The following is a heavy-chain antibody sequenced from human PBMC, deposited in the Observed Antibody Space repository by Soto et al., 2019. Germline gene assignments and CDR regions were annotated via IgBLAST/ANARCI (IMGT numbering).Heavy chain of an antibody. CDR2: IYYSGST. D-gene: IGHD2-15*01. CDR3: AGRDYYYGMEV. CDR1: GGSISSSSYY. J-gene: IGHJ6*02. V-gene: IGHV4-39*01. Sequence: SETLSLTCTVSGGSISSSSYYWGWIRQPPGKGLEWIGSIYYSGSTYYNPSLKSRVTISVDTSKNQFSLKLSSVTAADTAVYYCAGRDYYYGMEVWGQGTTVTVSS.